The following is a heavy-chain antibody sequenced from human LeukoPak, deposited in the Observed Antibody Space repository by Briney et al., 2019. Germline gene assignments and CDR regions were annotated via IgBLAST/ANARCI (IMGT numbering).Heavy chain of an antibody. Sequence: GGSLRLSCAASGFIFTDYWMYWVRQAPGKGLAWVANIKEDGSEKYYVDSVKGRFTISRDNAKNSLYLQMNSLRAEDTAVYYCAKSDGFGELFPPLVDVWGKGTTVTVSS. CDR3: AKSDGFGELFPPLVDV. CDR1: GFIFTDYW. J-gene: IGHJ6*04. D-gene: IGHD3-10*01. CDR2: IKEDGSEK. V-gene: IGHV3-7*01.